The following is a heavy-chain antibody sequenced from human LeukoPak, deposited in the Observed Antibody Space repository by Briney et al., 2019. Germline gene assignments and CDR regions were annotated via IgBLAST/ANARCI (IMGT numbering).Heavy chain of an antibody. Sequence: GGSLRLSCAASGFTFSSYSMNWVRQAPGKGLEWVSYISSSSSTIYYADSVKGRFTISRDNAKNSLYLQMNSLRAEDTAVYYCAREGHSTSCPLDYWGQGTLVTVSS. D-gene: IGHD2-2*01. J-gene: IGHJ4*02. CDR1: GFTFSSYS. CDR3: AREGHSTSCPLDY. CDR2: ISSSSSTI. V-gene: IGHV3-48*01.